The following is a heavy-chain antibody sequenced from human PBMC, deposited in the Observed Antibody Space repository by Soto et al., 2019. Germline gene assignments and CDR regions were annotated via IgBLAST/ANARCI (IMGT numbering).Heavy chain of an antibody. Sequence: EVKVLESGGGLVQPGGSLRLSCATSGFTFSLYPMNWVRQAPGKGLEWVSGISAGGDSTYYADSVKGRFTIFRDNSKHSVYLQMTSLRVEDTAVYYCARRVWGQGTLVTVSS. CDR3: ARRV. CDR2: ISAGGDST. V-gene: IGHV3-23*01. CDR1: GFTFSLYP. J-gene: IGHJ4*02.